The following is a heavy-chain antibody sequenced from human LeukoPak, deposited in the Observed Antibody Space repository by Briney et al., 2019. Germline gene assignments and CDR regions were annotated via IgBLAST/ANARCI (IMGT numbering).Heavy chain of an antibody. V-gene: IGHV4-39*01. CDR1: GGSISSSSDY. CDR3: ARRTYSASYWKHFDY. Sequence: KSSETLSLTCTVSGGSISSSSDYWGWIRQAPGKGLEWIGSIYYSENTYYNSSLKSRVTISVDTSKNQFSLKLSSVTAADTAVYFCARRTYSASYWKHFDYWGQGTLVTVSS. D-gene: IGHD1-26*01. CDR2: IYYSENT. J-gene: IGHJ4*02.